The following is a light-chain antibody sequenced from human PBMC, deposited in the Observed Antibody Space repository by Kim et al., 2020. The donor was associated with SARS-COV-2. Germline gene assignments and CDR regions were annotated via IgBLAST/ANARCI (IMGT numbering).Light chain of an antibody. V-gene: IGLV3-9*01. J-gene: IGLJ1*01. CDR1: KFENKY. Sequence: SVALGQTVSMTCAGNKFENKYVHSYPQRPGQAPVLVMYRDRKRPSGIPERLSGSNSGNTATLTISGAEAVDEADYYCQAWDSRTVVFGTGTKGAVL. CDR2: RDR. CDR3: QAWDSRTVV.